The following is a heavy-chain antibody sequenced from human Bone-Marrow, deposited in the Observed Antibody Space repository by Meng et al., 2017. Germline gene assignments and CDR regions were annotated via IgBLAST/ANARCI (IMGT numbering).Heavy chain of an antibody. D-gene: IGHD3-22*01. CDR1: GYTFTSYD. CDR2: MNPNSGNT. V-gene: IGHV1-8*03. Sequence: ASVKVSCKASGYTFTSYDINWVRQATGQGLEWMGWMNPNSGNTGYAQKFQGRVTITRNTSISTAYMELSSLRSEDTAVFYCARGYDSSGYYYDAYYFDYWGQGTLVTVSS. CDR3: ARGYDSSGYYYDAYYFDY. J-gene: IGHJ4*02.